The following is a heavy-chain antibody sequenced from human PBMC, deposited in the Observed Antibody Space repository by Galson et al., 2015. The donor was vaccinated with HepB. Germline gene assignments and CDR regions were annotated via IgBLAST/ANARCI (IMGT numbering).Heavy chain of an antibody. CDR3: ARDLGAGGQRPHAFDI. J-gene: IGHJ3*02. V-gene: IGHV1-69*04. CDR2: IIPILGIA. D-gene: IGHD3-16*01. CDR1: GGTFSSYA. Sequence: SVKVSCKASGGTFSSYAISWVRQAPGQGLEWMGRIIPILGIANYAQKFQGRVTITADKSTSTAYIELSSLRSEDTAVYYCARDLGAGGQRPHAFDIWGQGTMVTVSS.